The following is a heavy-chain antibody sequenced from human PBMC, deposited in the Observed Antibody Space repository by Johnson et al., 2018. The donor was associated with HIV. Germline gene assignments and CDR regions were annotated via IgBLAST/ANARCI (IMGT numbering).Heavy chain of an antibody. J-gene: IGHJ3*02. CDR2: ISHDGYNE. CDR1: GFSFGTYA. V-gene: IGHV3-30*18. CDR3: TKERGTATTWYTREAFDI. D-gene: IGHD1-1*01. Sequence: QVQLVESGGGVVQPGRSLRLSCAASGFSFGTYAMHWVRQAPGKGLEWVAVISHDGYNEDYGDSVKGRFSLSRDNSKNTVYLQMNSLRAEDTAIYSCTKERGTATTWYTREAFDIWG.